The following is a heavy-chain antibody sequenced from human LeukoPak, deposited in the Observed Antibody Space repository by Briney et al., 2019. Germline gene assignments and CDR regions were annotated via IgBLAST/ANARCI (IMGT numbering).Heavy chain of an antibody. CDR3: AIQRLDGTDV. V-gene: IGHV4-59*08. CDR1: GGSISSYY. J-gene: IGHJ6*02. Sequence: KSSETLFLTCTVSGGSISSYYWSWIRQPPGKGLEWIGYIYYSGSTNYNPSLKSRVTISVDTSKNQFSLKLTSVTAADTAVYYCAIQRLDGTDVWGQGITVTISS. CDR2: IYYSGST. D-gene: IGHD6-19*01.